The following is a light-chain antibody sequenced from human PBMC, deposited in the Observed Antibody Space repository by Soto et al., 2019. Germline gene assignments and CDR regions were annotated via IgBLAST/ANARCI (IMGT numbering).Light chain of an antibody. CDR3: QQSYSTLIT. CDR2: DVS. J-gene: IGKJ5*01. CDR1: QSISTY. Sequence: IQMTQSPSSLSASVGDRVTITCRASQSISTYLNWYQQKSGNAPKLLIYDVSTLQTGVPSRFSGSGSGTDFTLTISSLQPEDFATYYCQQSYSTLITFGQGTRLEIK. V-gene: IGKV1-39*01.